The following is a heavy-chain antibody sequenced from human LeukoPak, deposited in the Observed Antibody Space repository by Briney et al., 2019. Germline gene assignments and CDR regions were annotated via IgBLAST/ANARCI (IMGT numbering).Heavy chain of an antibody. D-gene: IGHD3-9*01. CDR1: GFTFGRYD. J-gene: IGHJ4*02. Sequence: PGGSLRLSCAASGFTFGRYDMHWVRQAPVKGLEWVAVIKFDGSKIHYADSLRGRFTISRDNSKNTLYLQINSLRAEDTAIYYCVREKSTGNYRTSDYWGQGTLVTVSS. CDR3: VREKSTGNYRTSDY. CDR2: IKFDGSKI. V-gene: IGHV3-30*04.